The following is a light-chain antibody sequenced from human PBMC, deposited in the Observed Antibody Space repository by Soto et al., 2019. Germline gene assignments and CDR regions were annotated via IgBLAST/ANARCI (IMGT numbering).Light chain of an antibody. Sequence: EIVLTQSPGTLSLSPGEGATLSCRASQRVSSNYLSWFQQKPGQAPRLLIYGASNRATGIPDRFSGSGSGTDFTLTIRRLETEDFAVYYCQQYGSSPLTFGPGTKVDT. V-gene: IGKV3-20*01. CDR2: GAS. CDR3: QQYGSSPLT. J-gene: IGKJ3*01. CDR1: QRVSSNY.